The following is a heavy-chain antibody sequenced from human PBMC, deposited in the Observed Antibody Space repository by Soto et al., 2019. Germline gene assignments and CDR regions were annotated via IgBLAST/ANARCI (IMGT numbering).Heavy chain of an antibody. Sequence: GSMRLPWSASVFRVIRSFGTWECPAGWKVLEWVSAISGSGGSTYYADSVKGRFTISRDNSKNKLYLQMNSLRAEDTAVYYWATRIAAAWGSYYYGMDGWGHETKVTIS. CDR1: VFRVIRSF. CDR2: ISGSGGST. V-gene: IGHV3-23*01. J-gene: IGHJ6*02. CDR3: ATRIAAAWGSYYYGMDG. D-gene: IGHD6-13*01.